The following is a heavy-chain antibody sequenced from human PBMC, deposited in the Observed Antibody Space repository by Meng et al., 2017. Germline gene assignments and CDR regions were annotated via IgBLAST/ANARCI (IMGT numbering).Heavy chain of an antibody. Sequence: GESLKISCAASGFTFSNAWMSWVRQAPGKGLEWVGRIKSKTDGGTTDYAAPVKGRFTISRDDSKTTLYLQMNSLKTEDTAVYYCTTEIIVVATIFPHTDYWGQGTLVTVSS. D-gene: IGHD5-12*01. CDR2: IKSKTDGGTT. V-gene: IGHV3-15*01. J-gene: IGHJ4*02. CDR1: GFTFSNAW. CDR3: TTEIIVVATIFPHTDY.